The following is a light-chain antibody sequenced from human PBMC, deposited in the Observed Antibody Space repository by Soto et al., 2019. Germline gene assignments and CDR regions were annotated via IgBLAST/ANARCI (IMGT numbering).Light chain of an antibody. CDR3: QQYGSSIT. CDR2: GAS. V-gene: IGKV3-20*01. J-gene: IGKJ5*01. CDR1: QSVSIK. Sequence: VMTQAPATLSVSPGERATLSCRASQSVSIKLAWYQQKPGQAPRLLIYGASSRATGIPDRFSGSGSGTDFTLTISRLEPEDFAVYYCQQYGSSITFGQGTRLEI.